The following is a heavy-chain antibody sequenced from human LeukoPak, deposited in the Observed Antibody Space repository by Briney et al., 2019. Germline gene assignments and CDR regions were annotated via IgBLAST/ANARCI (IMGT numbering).Heavy chain of an antibody. CDR3: ATDRGWLQFDY. D-gene: IGHD5-24*01. V-gene: IGHV3-66*01. Sequence: GGSLRLSCAASGFTVSSNYMSWVRQAPGKGLEWVSVIYSGGSTYYADSVKGRFTISRDNSKNTLYLQMNSLRAEDTAVYYCATDRGWLQFDYWGQGTLVTVSS. CDR2: IYSGGST. J-gene: IGHJ4*02. CDR1: GFTVSSNY.